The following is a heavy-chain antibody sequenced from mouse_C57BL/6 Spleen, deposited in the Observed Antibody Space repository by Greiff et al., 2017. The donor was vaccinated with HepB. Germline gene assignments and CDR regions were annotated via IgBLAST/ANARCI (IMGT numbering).Heavy chain of an antibody. CDR3: ARWGDGYYYYAMDY. CDR2: IYPRSGNT. D-gene: IGHD2-3*01. V-gene: IGHV1-81*01. J-gene: IGHJ4*01. Sequence: VQLQESGAELARPGASVKLSCKASGYTFTSYGISWVKQRTGQGLEWIGEIYPRSGNTYYNEKFKGKATLTADKSSSTAYMELRSLTSEDSAVYFCARWGDGYYYYAMDYWGQGTSVTVSS. CDR1: GYTFTSYG.